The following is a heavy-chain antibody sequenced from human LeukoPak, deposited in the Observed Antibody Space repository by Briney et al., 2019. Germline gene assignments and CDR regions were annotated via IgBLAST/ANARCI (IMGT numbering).Heavy chain of an antibody. D-gene: IGHD1-26*01. J-gene: IGHJ3*02. Sequence: ASVKVPCKASGYTFTGYYMHWVRQAPGQGLECMGWINPNSGGTNYAQKFQGRVTMTRDTSISTAYMELSRLRSDDTAVYYCARVAPYSGSYLTAFDIWGQGTMVTVSS. CDR1: GYTFTGYY. V-gene: IGHV1-2*02. CDR2: INPNSGGT. CDR3: ARVAPYSGSYLTAFDI.